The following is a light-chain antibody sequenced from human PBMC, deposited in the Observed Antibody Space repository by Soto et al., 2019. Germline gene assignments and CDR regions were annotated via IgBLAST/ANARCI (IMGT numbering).Light chain of an antibody. V-gene: IGLV1-40*01. CDR1: SSNIGAGYD. J-gene: IGLJ2*01. CDR2: GNN. CDR3: QSYDSSLSGVV. Sequence: QYVLTQPPSVSGAPGQRVTISCTGSSSNIGAGYDVHWYQQLPGTAPKLLIYGNNNRPSGVPDRFSGSKSGTSASLAITGLQAEDEADYYCQSYDSSLSGVVFGGGTKVTVL.